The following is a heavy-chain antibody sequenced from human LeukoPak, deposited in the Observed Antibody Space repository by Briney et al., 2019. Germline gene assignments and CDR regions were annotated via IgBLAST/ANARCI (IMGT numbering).Heavy chain of an antibody. D-gene: IGHD5-12*01. Sequence: GGSLRRSCAASGFTFSTYEMNWVRQAPGKGLEWVSYISGSGATIHYADSVKGRFTISRDNAKNSLYLQMNSLRVEDTAVYYCAREVATIDYWGQGTLVTVSS. CDR2: ISGSGATI. V-gene: IGHV3-48*03. CDR3: AREVATIDY. CDR1: GFTFSTYE. J-gene: IGHJ4*02.